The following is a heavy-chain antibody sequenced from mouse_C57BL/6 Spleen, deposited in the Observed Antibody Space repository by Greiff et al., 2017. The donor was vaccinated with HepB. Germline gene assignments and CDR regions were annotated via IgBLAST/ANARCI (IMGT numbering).Heavy chain of an antibody. CDR3: ARWSPYWYFDV. CDR1: GYTFTSYW. CDR2: IHPNSGST. V-gene: IGHV1-64*01. J-gene: IGHJ1*03. Sequence: QVQLQQSGAELVKPGASVKLSCKASGYTFTSYWMHWVKQRPGQGLEWIGMIHPNSGSTNYNEKFKSKATLTVDKSSSTAYMQLSSLTSEDSAVYYCARWSPYWYFDVWGTGTTVTVSS.